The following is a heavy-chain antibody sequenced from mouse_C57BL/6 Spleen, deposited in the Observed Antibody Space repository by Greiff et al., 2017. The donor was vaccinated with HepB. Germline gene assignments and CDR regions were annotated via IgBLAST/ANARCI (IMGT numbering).Heavy chain of an antibody. CDR2: INYDGSST. CDR1: GFTFSDYY. Sequence: EVQLVESEGGLVQPGSSMKLSCTASGFTFSDYYMAWVRQVPEKGLEWVANINYDGSSTYYLDSLKSRFIISRDNAKNILYLQMSSLKSEDTATYYCAREYYGSYWYFDVWGTGTTVTVSS. CDR3: AREYYGSYWYFDV. D-gene: IGHD1-1*01. V-gene: IGHV5-16*01. J-gene: IGHJ1*03.